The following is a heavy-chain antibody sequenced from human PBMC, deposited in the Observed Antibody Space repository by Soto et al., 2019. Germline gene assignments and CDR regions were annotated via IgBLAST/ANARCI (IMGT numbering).Heavy chain of an antibody. D-gene: IGHD2-21*01. CDR1: GGSISSSSYF. V-gene: IGHV4-39*02. J-gene: IGHJ4*02. Sequence: TRSLTCSGSGGSISSSSYFGGWIRQPPGKGLEWIGSIYYSGGTYYNPSLKSRVTISVDTSKNQFSLKLSSVTAADTAVYYCARDNIPGLFAYWGQGTLVPVSS. CDR3: ARDNIPGLFAY. CDR2: IYYSGGT.